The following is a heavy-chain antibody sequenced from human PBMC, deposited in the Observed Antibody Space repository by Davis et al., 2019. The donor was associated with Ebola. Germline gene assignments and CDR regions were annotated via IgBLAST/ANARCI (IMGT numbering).Heavy chain of an antibody. V-gene: IGHV3-7*03. CDR3: ARGDSRWSNWYFDL. CDR2: MKPDGSDK. J-gene: IGHJ2*01. Sequence: PGGSLRLSCTASTFTLNTYWMHWVRRAPGKGLEWVTNMKPDGSDKNYIDSVKGRFTISRDNAENSLYLQMNSLRVEDTAVYYCARGDSRWSNWYFDLWGRGTLVTVSS. D-gene: IGHD2-15*01. CDR1: TFTLNTYW.